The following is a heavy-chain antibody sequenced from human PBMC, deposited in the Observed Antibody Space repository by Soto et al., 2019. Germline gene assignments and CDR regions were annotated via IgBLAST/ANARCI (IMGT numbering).Heavy chain of an antibody. CDR1: GGSISSYY. CDR3: ARVTHYYYGMDV. CDR2: IYYSGST. J-gene: IGHJ6*02. V-gene: IGHV4-59*01. Sequence: SETLSLTCTVSGGSISSYYWSWIRQPPGKGLEWIGYIYYSGSTNYNPSLKSRVTISVDTSKNQFSLKLSSVTAADTAVYYCARVTHYYYGMDVWGQGTKVTVSS. D-gene: IGHD5-18*01.